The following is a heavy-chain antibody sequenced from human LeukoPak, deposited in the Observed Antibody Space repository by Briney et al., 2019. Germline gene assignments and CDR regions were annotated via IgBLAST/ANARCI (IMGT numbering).Heavy chain of an antibody. CDR3: ARESQVAVAGRYPHYTD. CDR1: GFTFRSYS. D-gene: IGHD6-19*01. CDR2: ISSSSSYI. J-gene: IGHJ4*02. V-gene: IGHV3-21*01. Sequence: PGGSLRLSCAASGFTFRSYSMNWVRQAPGKGLEWVSSISSSSSYIHNADSVKGRFTISRDNSKNTLYLQMNSLRAEDTAVYYCARESQVAVAGRYPHYTDWGQGTLVTVSS.